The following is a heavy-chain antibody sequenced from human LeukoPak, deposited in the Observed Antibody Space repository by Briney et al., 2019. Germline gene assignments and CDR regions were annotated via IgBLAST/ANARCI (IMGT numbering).Heavy chain of an antibody. CDR1: GYTFTDYY. J-gene: IGHJ4*02. V-gene: IGHV1-2*02. D-gene: IGHD3-16*01. Sequence: ASVKVSCKASGYTFTDYYIHWVRRAPGQGLEWMGWIDPRSGGTRCTQKFQGRVTMTRDTSISTVYLDLSGLTFDDTAVYYCAIDNYGTLDYWGQGTLVTVSS. CDR2: IDPRSGGT. CDR3: AIDNYGTLDY.